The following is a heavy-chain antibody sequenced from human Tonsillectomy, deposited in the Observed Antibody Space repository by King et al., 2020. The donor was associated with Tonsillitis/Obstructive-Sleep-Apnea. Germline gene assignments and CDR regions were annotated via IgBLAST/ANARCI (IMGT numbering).Heavy chain of an antibody. CDR3: ASYIVVVPAAMYYFDY. V-gene: IGHV4-39*01. Sequence: QLQESGPGLVKPSETLSLTCTVSGGSISSSSYYWGWIRQPPGKGLEWIGSIYYSGSTYYNPSLKSRVTISVDTSKNQFSLKLSSVTAADTAVYYCASYIVVVPAAMYYFDYWGQGTLVTVSS. CDR2: IYYSGST. J-gene: IGHJ4*02. D-gene: IGHD2-2*01. CDR1: GGSISSSSYY.